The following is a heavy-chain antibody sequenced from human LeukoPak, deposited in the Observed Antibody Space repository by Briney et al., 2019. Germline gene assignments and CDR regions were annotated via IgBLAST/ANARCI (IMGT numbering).Heavy chain of an antibody. CDR1: GYTFTSYG. Sequence: ASVKVSCKASGYTFTSYGISWVRQAPGQGLEWMGWISAYNGNTNYAQKLQGRVTMTTDTSTSTAYMELRSLRSDDTAVYYCAKHSLRLVYESYFDYWGQGTLVTVSS. D-gene: IGHD3-3*01. V-gene: IGHV1-18*01. CDR3: AKHSLRLVYESYFDY. CDR2: ISAYNGNT. J-gene: IGHJ4*02.